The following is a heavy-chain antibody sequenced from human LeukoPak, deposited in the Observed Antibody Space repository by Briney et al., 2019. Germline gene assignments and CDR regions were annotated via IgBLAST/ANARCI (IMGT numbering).Heavy chain of an antibody. V-gene: IGHV1-18*01. CDR3: ARWEYCSSSSCYDESETFDY. CDR1: GYTFTSYG. J-gene: IGHJ4*02. CDR2: ISAYNGNT. Sequence: GASVKVSCKASGYTFTSYGIRWVRQAPGQGLEWMGWISAYNGNTNYAQKYQGRVTMTTDTSTSTAYMELRSLRSDDTAIYYCARWEYCSSSSCYDESETFDYWGQGTLVTVSS. D-gene: IGHD2-2*01.